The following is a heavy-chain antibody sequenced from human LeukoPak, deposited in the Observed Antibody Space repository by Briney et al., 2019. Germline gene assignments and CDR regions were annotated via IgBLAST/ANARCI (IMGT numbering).Heavy chain of an antibody. CDR1: GYNFTIYW. D-gene: IGHD3-16*01. CDR3: AIFDFLFGEIDNWFDP. Sequence: SGESLQISCKGSGYNFTIYWIGWVRQMPGKGLEWMGIIYPGDSDTRYSPSFQGQVTISADKSISTAYLQWSSLKASDTAMYYCAIFDFLFGEIDNWFDPWGQGTQVTVSS. J-gene: IGHJ5*02. CDR2: IYPGDSDT. V-gene: IGHV5-51*01.